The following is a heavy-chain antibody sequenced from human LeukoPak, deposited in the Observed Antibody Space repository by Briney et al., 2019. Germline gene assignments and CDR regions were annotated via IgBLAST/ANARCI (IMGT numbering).Heavy chain of an antibody. V-gene: IGHV3-21*01. Sequence: GGSLRLSCAASGFTFHYYGMNWVRQAPGKGLEWVPSISSSGVYKYYADSGKGRFTISRDNAENSLYLQMDSLRAEDTGLYYCARGREPYTNTDWFDPWGQGTLVTVSS. CDR2: ISSSGVYK. D-gene: IGHD2-2*02. CDR1: GFTFHYYG. CDR3: ARGREPYTNTDWFDP. J-gene: IGHJ5*02.